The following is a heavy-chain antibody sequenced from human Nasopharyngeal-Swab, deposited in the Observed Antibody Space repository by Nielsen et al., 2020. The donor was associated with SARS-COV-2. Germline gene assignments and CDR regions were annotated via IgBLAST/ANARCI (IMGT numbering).Heavy chain of an antibody. CDR3: AKAVAPSSS. Sequence: GGSLRLSFAASGFSFLSHPMSWFRQAPGKGLEWFSAISGSGGSTYYADSVKGRFTISRDNSKNTLYLQMNSLRAEDTAVYYCAKAVAPSSSWGQGTLVTVSS. V-gene: IGHV3-23*01. CDR1: GFSFLSHP. D-gene: IGHD6-6*01. J-gene: IGHJ5*02. CDR2: ISGSGGST.